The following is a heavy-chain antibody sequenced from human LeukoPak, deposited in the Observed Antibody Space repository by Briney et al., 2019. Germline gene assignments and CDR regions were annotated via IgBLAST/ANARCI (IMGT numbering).Heavy chain of an antibody. J-gene: IGHJ4*02. Sequence: GRSLRLSCAASGFTFSSYAMSWVRQAPGKGLEWVSAISGSGGSTYYADSVKGRFTISRDNSKNTLYLQMNSLRAEDTAVYYCAKGIMSGVRGVNFDYWGQGTLVTVSS. CDR3: AKGIMSGVRGVNFDY. V-gene: IGHV3-23*01. CDR2: ISGSGGST. D-gene: IGHD3-10*01. CDR1: GFTFSSYA.